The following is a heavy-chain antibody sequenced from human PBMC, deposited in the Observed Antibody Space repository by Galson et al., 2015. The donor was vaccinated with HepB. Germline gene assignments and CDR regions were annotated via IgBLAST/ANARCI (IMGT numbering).Heavy chain of an antibody. J-gene: IGHJ5*02. D-gene: IGHD6-19*01. CDR3: AEQGRIAVGAGGWFDP. CDR2: IVVGSGNT. V-gene: IGHV1-58*01. Sequence: SVKVSCKASGFTFTSSAVQWVRQARGQRLEWIGWIVVGSGNTNYAQKFQERVTITRDMSTSTAYMELSSLRSEDTAVYYCAEQGRIAVGAGGWFDPWGQGTLVTVSS. CDR1: GFTFTSSA.